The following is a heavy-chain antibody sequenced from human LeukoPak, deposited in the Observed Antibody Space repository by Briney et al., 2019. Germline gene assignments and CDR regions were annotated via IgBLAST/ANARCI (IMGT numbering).Heavy chain of an antibody. J-gene: IGHJ5*02. V-gene: IGHV7-4-1*02. D-gene: IGHD3-22*01. CDR2: INTNTGNP. Sequence: GASVKVSCKASGYTFTKYAMNWGRQAPGEGLEWMGWINTNTGNPTYAQAFTGRFVFSLDTSVSTAYLQISSLKAEDTAVYYCARRSEHSDGYRPTFDPWGQGTLVTVSS. CDR3: ARRSEHSDGYRPTFDP. CDR1: GYTFTKYA.